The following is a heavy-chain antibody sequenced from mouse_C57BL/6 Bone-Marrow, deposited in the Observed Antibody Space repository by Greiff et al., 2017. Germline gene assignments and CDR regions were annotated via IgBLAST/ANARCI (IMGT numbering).Heavy chain of an antibody. CDR1: GYSFTDYN. CDR2: INPNYGTT. D-gene: IGHD2-4*01. CDR3: TRCYDYDYAMDY. Sequence: VQLQQSGPELVKPGASVKISCKASGYSFTDYNMTWVKQSNGKSLEWIGVINPNYGTTNYNQKFKGKATLTVDQSSSTAYMQRNSLTSEDSAVYYGTRCYDYDYAMDYWGQGTSVTVSS. V-gene: IGHV1-39*01. J-gene: IGHJ4*01.